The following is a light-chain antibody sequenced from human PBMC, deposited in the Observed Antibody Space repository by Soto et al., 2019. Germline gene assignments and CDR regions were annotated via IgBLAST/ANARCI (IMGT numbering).Light chain of an antibody. Sequence: QSVLTQPPSASGSPGQSVTISCTGTSSDVGAYKYVSWYQQHPGKAPKLMIYEVSKRPSGVPDRFSGSKSGNTASLTVSGLQAEDEADYYGSSSVGRNNWVFGGGTKVTVL. J-gene: IGLJ3*02. V-gene: IGLV2-8*01. CDR1: SSDVGAYKY. CDR3: SSSVGRNNWV. CDR2: EVS.